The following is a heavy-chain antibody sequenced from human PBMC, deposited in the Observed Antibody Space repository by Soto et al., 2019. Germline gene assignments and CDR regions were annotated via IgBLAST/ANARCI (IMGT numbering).Heavy chain of an antibody. CDR1: GFTFSSYA. Sequence: GGSLRLSCAASGFTFSSYAMSWVRQAPGKGLEWVSAISGSGGSTYYADSVKGRFTISRDNSKNTLYLQMNSLRAEDTAVYYCAKDYDYGDYGRVGWFDPWGQGTLVTVSS. V-gene: IGHV3-23*01. CDR2: ISGSGGST. D-gene: IGHD4-17*01. J-gene: IGHJ5*02. CDR3: AKDYDYGDYGRVGWFDP.